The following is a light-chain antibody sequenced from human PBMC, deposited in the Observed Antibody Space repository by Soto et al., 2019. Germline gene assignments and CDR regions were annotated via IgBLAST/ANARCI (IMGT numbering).Light chain of an antibody. Sequence: DIQMTQSPSTPSASVGDRVTITGRASQNIRSRLAWFQQKPGKAPKLLIYDASSLESGVPQRFSGSGSGTEFTLTISSLKTDDFSTYYCQQYHSHWTFGQGAKVDIK. V-gene: IGKV1-5*01. CDR1: QNIRSR. CDR2: DAS. J-gene: IGKJ1*01. CDR3: QQYHSHWT.